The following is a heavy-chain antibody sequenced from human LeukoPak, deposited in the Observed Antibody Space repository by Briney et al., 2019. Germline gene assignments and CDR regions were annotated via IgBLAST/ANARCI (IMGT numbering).Heavy chain of an antibody. CDR1: GFTFSSYA. V-gene: IGHV3-30-3*01. Sequence: GGSLRLSCAASGFTFSSYAMHWVRQAPGKGLEWVAVISYDGSNKYYADSVKGRFTISRDNSKNTLYLQMNSLRAEDTAVYYCAGGRSIVVVPAAPDYWGQGTLVTVSS. D-gene: IGHD2-2*01. CDR3: AGGRSIVVVPAAPDY. J-gene: IGHJ4*02. CDR2: ISYDGSNK.